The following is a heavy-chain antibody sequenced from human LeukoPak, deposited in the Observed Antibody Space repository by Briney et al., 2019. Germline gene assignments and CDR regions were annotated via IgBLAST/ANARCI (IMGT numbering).Heavy chain of an antibody. CDR2: IFYSGST. Sequence: PSETLSLTCTVSGGSISSTAYYWAWIRQPPGKGLEWIGNIFYSGSTHYNPSLKTRVTISVDTSKNQFSLNLSSVTAADTAVYYCARVTHTMPRVGFDYWGQGTLVTVSS. J-gene: IGHJ4*02. CDR3: ARVTHTMPRVGFDY. CDR1: GGSISSTAYY. V-gene: IGHV4-39*01. D-gene: IGHD2-2*01.